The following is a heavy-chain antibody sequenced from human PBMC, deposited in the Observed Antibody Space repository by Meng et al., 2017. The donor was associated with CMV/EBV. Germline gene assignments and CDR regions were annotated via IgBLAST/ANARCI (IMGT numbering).Heavy chain of an antibody. J-gene: IGHJ4*02. CDR1: GGSISSSSYY. V-gene: IGHV4-39*01. CDR3: ARHYRRAGRVDY. D-gene: IGHD1-26*01. Sequence: SETLSLTCTVSGGSISSSSYYWCWIRQPPGKGLEWIGSIYYSGSTYYNPSLKSRVTISVDTSKNQFSLKLSSVTAADTAVYYCARHYRRAGRVDYWGQGTLVTVSS. CDR2: IYYSGST.